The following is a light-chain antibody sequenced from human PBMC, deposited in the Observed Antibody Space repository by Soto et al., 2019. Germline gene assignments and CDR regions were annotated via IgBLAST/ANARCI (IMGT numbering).Light chain of an antibody. J-gene: IGKJ4*01. CDR2: GAS. Sequence: DIVLTQSPGTLSLSPGERATLSCRASQSVSSNFLVWYQQKPGQAPRLLIYGASSRATGIPDRFSGSGSGTDFTLTISRLEPEDFAVYYCQQYASSPLTFGGGTKVEIK. CDR1: QSVSSNF. V-gene: IGKV3-20*01. CDR3: QQYASSPLT.